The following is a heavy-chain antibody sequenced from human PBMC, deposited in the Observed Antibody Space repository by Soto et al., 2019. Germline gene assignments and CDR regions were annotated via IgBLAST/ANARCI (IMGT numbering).Heavy chain of an antibody. CDR2: IYYSGST. CDR1: GCSISSSSYY. Sequence: PSETLSLTCTVSGCSISSSSYYWCWIRQPPGKGLEWIGSIYYSGSTYYNPSLKSRVTISVDTSKNQFSLKLSSVTAADTAVYYCARLLHCGGDCYDNWFDPWGQGTLVTVSS. D-gene: IGHD2-21*02. V-gene: IGHV4-39*01. CDR3: ARLLHCGGDCYDNWFDP. J-gene: IGHJ5*02.